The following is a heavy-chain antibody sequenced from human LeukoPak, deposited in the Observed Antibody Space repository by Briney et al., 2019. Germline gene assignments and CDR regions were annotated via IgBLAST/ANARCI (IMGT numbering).Heavy chain of an antibody. CDR3: ARENPELDY. CDR1: GFTFSSYE. D-gene: IGHD1-14*01. V-gene: IGHV3-48*03. J-gene: IGHJ4*02. CDR2: ISSSGSTI. Sequence: GGSLRLSCAASGFTFSSYEMNWVRQAPGKGLEWVSYISSSGSTIYYADSVKGRFTISRDNAKNSLYLQMKSLRVEDTAVYYCARENPELDYWGQGTLVTVSS.